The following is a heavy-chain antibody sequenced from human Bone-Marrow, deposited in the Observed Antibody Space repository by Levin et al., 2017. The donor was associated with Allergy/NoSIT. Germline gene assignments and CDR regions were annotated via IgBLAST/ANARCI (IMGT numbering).Heavy chain of an antibody. CDR2: INRDGSST. CDR3: ARESQSTLCMDV. CDR1: GFNFKNYW. V-gene: IGHV3-74*03. D-gene: IGHD2/OR15-2a*01. Sequence: GGSLRLSCAASGFNFKNYWMHWVRQDPGKGLIFVSRINRDGSSTSYADSVKGRFTISRDNAKNTLYLQMTSLRVEDTALYFCARESQSTLCMDVWGQGTTVRVSS. J-gene: IGHJ6*02.